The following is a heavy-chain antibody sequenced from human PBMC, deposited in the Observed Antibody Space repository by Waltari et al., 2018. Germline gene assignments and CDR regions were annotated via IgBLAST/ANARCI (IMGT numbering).Heavy chain of an antibody. J-gene: IGHJ6*03. CDR1: GGSISSRSHY. CDR3: ARVHYYYMDV. Sequence: QLQLQESGPGLVKPSETLPLTCTVSGGSISSRSHYWGWIRQPPGKGLEWIGSIYYSGSTYYNPSLKSRVTISVDTSKNQFSLKLSSVTAADTAVYYCARVHYYYMDVWGKGTTVTVSS. CDR2: IYYSGST. V-gene: IGHV4-39*01.